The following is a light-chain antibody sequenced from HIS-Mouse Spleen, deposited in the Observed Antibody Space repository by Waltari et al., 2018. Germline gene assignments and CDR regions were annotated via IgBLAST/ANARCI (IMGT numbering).Light chain of an antibody. V-gene: IGLV3-10*01. CDR2: EAS. J-gene: IGLJ2*01. Sequence: SYELTRPPSVSVSPGQTARITCSGDALPKKYAYWYQQKSGQAPVLVIYEASKRPSGIPGRFSGSSSGTMATLTISGAQVEDEADYYCYSTDSSGNHRVFGGGTKLTVL. CDR1: ALPKKY. CDR3: YSTDSSGNHRV.